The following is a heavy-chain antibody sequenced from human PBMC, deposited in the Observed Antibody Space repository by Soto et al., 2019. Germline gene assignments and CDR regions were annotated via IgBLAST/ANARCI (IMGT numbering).Heavy chain of an antibody. CDR1: GFTFSSYA. D-gene: IGHD2-2*01. CDR2: ISGSGGTT. J-gene: IGHJ4*02. Sequence: HPGGSLRLSCGASGFTFSSYALNWVRQAPGRGLEWVSAISGSGGTTYYADSVKGRFTISRDNSKKKLFLQMKSLRAEDAAIYYCAKSPKGRSTSSDYWGKGSLRTGSS. CDR3: AKSPKGRSTSSDY. V-gene: IGHV3-23*01.